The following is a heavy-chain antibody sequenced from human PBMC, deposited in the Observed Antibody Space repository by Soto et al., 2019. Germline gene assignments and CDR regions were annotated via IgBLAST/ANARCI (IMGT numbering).Heavy chain of an antibody. V-gene: IGHV4-39*01. Sequence: PSEALSLTCTVSGGSIRSSSYYWGWIRQPPGKGLEWIGSVFYSGSTYYNPSHNSRATISVDTSNNQFSLKLTAVTATDTAVYYCARPLGYCSSTSCYPLGWFDPWGQGTLVTVSS. D-gene: IGHD2-2*01. CDR3: ARPLGYCSSTSCYPLGWFDP. CDR2: VFYSGST. J-gene: IGHJ5*02. CDR1: GGSIRSSSYY.